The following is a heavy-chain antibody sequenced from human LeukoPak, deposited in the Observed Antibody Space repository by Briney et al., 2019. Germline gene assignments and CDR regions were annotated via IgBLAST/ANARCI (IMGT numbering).Heavy chain of an antibody. CDR2: IISIFGTA. D-gene: IGHD1-14*01. CDR3: ARERQPRLHYYDYMDV. J-gene: IGHJ6*03. Sequence: SVLVFCTASAGTFITYAISWVRQAPGQGLEGMGRIISIFGTANYAQKFQGRVTITADKSTSTAYMELSSLRSEDTAVYYCARERQPRLHYYDYMDVWGKGTTVTVSS. CDR1: AGTFITYA. V-gene: IGHV1-69*06.